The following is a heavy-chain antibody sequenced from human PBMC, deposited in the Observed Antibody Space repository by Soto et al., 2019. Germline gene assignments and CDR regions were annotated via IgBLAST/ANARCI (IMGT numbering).Heavy chain of an antibody. CDR3: ARSVFP. V-gene: IGHV4-31*03. Sequence: SETLSLTCTVSGGSINNNHYYWGWVRQPPGKGLEWIGYIYYSGSTYYNPSLKSRVTISVDTSKNQFSLKLSSVTAADTAVYYCARSVFPWGQGTLVTVS. J-gene: IGHJ5*02. CDR2: IYYSGST. CDR1: GGSINNNHYY.